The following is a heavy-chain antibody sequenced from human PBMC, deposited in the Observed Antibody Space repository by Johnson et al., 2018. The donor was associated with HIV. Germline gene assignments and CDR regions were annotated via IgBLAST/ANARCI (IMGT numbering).Heavy chain of an antibody. CDR1: GFTFSSYG. CDR3: AKERQLVRAFDI. V-gene: IGHV3-30*18. Sequence: MQLVESGGGVVRPGESLRLSCAASGFTFSSYGMHWVRRAPGKGLEWVAVISYDGSNKYYADSVKGRFTVSRDNSKNTLYLQMNSLRPEDTAVYYCAKERQLVRAFDIWGQGTMVTVSS. CDR2: ISYDGSNK. J-gene: IGHJ3*02. D-gene: IGHD6-6*01.